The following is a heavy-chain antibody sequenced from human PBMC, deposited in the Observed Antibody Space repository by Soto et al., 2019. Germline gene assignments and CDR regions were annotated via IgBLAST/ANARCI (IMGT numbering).Heavy chain of an antibody. D-gene: IGHD2-8*01. CDR1: GYTFTSYD. CDR2: MNPNSGNT. CDR3: ARGHCTNGVCASPFGY. Sequence: GASVKVSCKASGYTFTSYDINWVRQATGQGLEWMGWMNPNSGNTGYAQKFQGRVTMTRNTSISTAYMELSSLRSEDTAVYYCARGHCTNGVCASPFGYWCQGILVTVS. J-gene: IGHJ4*02. V-gene: IGHV1-8*01.